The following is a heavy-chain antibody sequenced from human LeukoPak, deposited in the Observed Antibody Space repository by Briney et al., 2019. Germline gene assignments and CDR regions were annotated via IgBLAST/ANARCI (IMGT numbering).Heavy chain of an antibody. V-gene: IGHV3-30*03. Sequence: GGSLRLTCAASGFTFSSYGMHWVRQPPGKGLEWVAVISYDGSNKYYADYVKGRFTISTDNSKNTLYLQMMSLRAEATAVYYCARSITMIVVDAFDIWGQGTMVTVSS. J-gene: IGHJ3*02. D-gene: IGHD3-22*01. CDR2: ISYDGSNK. CDR1: GFTFSSYG. CDR3: ARSITMIVVDAFDI.